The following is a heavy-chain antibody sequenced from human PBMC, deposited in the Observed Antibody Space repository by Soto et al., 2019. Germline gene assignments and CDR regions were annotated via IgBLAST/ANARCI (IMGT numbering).Heavy chain of an antibody. J-gene: IGHJ4*02. Sequence: GGSLRLSCAASGFTFSSYWMHWVRQAPGKGLVWVSRIKGDGSETNYADSVKGRFTISRDNAKNTLYLQLNSLRAEDTAVYYCLRGNSGYGNFDYCGQGIRVTVSS. CDR1: GFTFSSYW. CDR3: LRGNSGYGNFDY. D-gene: IGHD5-12*01. V-gene: IGHV3-74*01. CDR2: IKGDGSET.